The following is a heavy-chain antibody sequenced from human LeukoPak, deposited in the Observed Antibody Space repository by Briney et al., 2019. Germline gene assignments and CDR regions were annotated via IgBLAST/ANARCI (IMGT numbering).Heavy chain of an antibody. CDR3: AREGSPQPFDY. CDR2: ISGSGDST. CDR1: GVTFSTYA. V-gene: IGHV3-23*01. D-gene: IGHD2-2*01. J-gene: IGHJ4*02. Sequence: GGSLRLSCAASGVTFSTYAMSWVRQAPGKGLEWVSAISGSGDSTYYADSVKGRFTISRDNAKNTLYLQMNSLRAEDTAVYYCAREGSPQPFDYWGQGTLVTVSS.